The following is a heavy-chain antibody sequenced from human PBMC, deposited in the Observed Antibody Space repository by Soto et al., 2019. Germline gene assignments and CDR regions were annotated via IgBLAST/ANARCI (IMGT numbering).Heavy chain of an antibody. V-gene: IGHV1-46*01. D-gene: IGHD3-10*01. CDR2: INPSGGST. Sequence: ASVKVSCKACGYTFTSYYMHWVPQAPGQGLEWMGIINPSGGSTSYAQKFQGRVTMTRDTSTSTVYMELSSLRSEDTAVYYCAREKLLGHYYYCMDVWXQGTTVTVSS. CDR1: GYTFTSYY. J-gene: IGHJ6*02. CDR3: AREKLLGHYYYCMDV.